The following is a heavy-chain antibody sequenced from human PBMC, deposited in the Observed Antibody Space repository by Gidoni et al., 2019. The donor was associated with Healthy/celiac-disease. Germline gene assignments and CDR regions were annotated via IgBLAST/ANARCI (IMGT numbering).Heavy chain of an antibody. CDR2: IGTAGDT. CDR1: GFTFSSYD. CDR3: ARGLVTTGGFDY. V-gene: IGHV3-13*01. D-gene: IGHD4-17*01. Sequence: EVQLVESGGGLVQPGGSLRLSCAASGFTFSSYDMHWVRQATGKGLEWVSAIGTAGDTYYPGSVKGRFTISRENAKNSLYLQMNSLRAGDTAVYYCARGLVTTGGFDYWGQGTLVTVSS. J-gene: IGHJ4*02.